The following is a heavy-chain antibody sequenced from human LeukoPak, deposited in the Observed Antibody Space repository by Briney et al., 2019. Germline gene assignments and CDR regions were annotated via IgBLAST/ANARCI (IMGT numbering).Heavy chain of an antibody. Sequence: GGSLRLPCAASGFTVSSNYMSWVRQAPGKGLEWVSVIYSGGSTYYADSVKGRFTISRDTSKNTVFLQMNSLGADDTAVYYCARARHFDYWGQGTLVTVSS. D-gene: IGHD1-1*01. V-gene: IGHV3-53*01. CDR3: ARARHFDY. J-gene: IGHJ4*02. CDR2: IYSGGST. CDR1: GFTVSSNY.